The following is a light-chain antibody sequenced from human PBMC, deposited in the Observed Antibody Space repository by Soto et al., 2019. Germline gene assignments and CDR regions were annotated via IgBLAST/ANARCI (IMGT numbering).Light chain of an antibody. J-gene: IGKJ5*01. CDR2: DAS. V-gene: IGKV3-11*01. CDR1: QSVSSY. CDR3: QQRSNWPPIT. Sequence: EIVLTQSPATLSLSPGERATLSCRASQSVSSYLAWYQQKPGQAPRLLNYDASNRTTGIPARFSGSGSGTDFTLTISSLEPEDFAVYYCQQRSNWPPITFGQGTRLEI.